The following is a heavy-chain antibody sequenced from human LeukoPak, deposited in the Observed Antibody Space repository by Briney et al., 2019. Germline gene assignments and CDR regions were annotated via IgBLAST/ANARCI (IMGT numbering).Heavy chain of an antibody. V-gene: IGHV1-2*02. Sequence: ASVKVSCKASGYTFTDYYIHWVRQAPGQGLEWMGWINLNSGGTKYEQKFQGRVTMTRDTSVSTAYMELSRLTSGDTAVYYCARDDGSSSENAFDFWGQGTMVSVS. J-gene: IGHJ3*01. CDR3: ARDDGSSSENAFDF. CDR1: GYTFTDYY. CDR2: INLNSGGT. D-gene: IGHD6-6*01.